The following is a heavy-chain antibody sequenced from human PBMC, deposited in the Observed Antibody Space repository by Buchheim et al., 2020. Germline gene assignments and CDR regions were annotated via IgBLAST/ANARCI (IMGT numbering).Heavy chain of an antibody. D-gene: IGHD3-22*01. J-gene: IGHJ4*02. CDR3: ARGLDYYDSSGYYRREY. V-gene: IGHV1-8*01. CDR2: MNPNSGNT. Sequence: QVQLVQSGAEVKKPGASVKVSCKASGYTFTSYDINWVRQAPGQGLEWMGWMNPNSGNTGYAQKFQGRVTMTRNNSTSTAYMELSSLRSEDTAVYYCARGLDYYDSSGYYRREYWGQGTL. CDR1: GYTFTSYD.